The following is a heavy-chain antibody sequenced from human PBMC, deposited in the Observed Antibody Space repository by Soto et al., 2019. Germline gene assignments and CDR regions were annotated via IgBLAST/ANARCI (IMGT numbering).Heavy chain of an antibody. D-gene: IGHD3-10*01. Sequence: SETLSLTCTVSGGSISSSSYYWGWIRQPPGKGLEWIGNIYYSGSTYSNPSLKSRVTISVDTSRNLFSLKLSSVAAADTAVYYCARHRLLVLLWFGEFLNGMDVWGQGTTVTVSS. J-gene: IGHJ6*02. V-gene: IGHV4-39*01. CDR2: IYYSGST. CDR3: ARHRLLVLLWFGEFLNGMDV. CDR1: GGSISSSSYY.